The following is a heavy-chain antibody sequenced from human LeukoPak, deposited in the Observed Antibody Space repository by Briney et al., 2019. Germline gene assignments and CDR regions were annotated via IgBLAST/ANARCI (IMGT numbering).Heavy chain of an antibody. D-gene: IGHD6-19*01. CDR1: GGSISSYY. Sequence: PSETVSLTCTVSGGSISSYYWSWIRQPPGKGLEWIGYIHHSGSTNYDPSLTSRVTISVDKSKNQFSLNLRSVTAADTAVYYCARRLQGIAVAGYFDLWGRGTLVTVSS. CDR3: ARRLQGIAVAGYFDL. J-gene: IGHJ2*01. CDR2: IHHSGST. V-gene: IGHV4-59*08.